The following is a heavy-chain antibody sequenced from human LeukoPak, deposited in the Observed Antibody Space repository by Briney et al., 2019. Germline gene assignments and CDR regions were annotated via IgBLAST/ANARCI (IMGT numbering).Heavy chain of an antibody. J-gene: IGHJ4*02. CDR3: ARDGAYDFWSGYYNSFDY. D-gene: IGHD3-3*01. Sequence: ASVKVSCKASGYTFTGYYMHWVRQAPGQGLEWMGWINPNSGGTNYAQKLQGRVTMTTDTSTSTAYMELRSLSSDDTAVYYCARDGAYDFWSGYYNSFDYWGQGTLVTVSS. CDR1: GYTFTGYY. CDR2: INPNSGGT. V-gene: IGHV1-2*02.